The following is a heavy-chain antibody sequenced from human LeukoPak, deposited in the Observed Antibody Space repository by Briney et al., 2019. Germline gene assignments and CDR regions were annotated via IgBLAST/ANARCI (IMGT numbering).Heavy chain of an antibody. CDR3: ARARGYSYGSYVHFDY. Sequence: SVKVSCKASGGTFSSYTISWVRQAPGQGLEWMGRIIPILGIANYAQKFQGRVTITADKSTSTAYMELSSLRSEDTAVYYCARARGYSYGSYVHFDYWGQGTLVTVSS. J-gene: IGHJ4*02. V-gene: IGHV1-69*02. CDR1: GGTFSSYT. CDR2: IIPILGIA. D-gene: IGHD5-18*01.